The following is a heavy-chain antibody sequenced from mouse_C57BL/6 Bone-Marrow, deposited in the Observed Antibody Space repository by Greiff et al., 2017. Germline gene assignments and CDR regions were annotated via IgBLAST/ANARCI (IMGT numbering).Heavy chain of an antibody. CDR2: INPKNGGT. J-gene: IGHJ3*01. CDR3: ARSYYSNSAWFAY. Sequence: VQLQQSGPELVKPGASVKMSCKASGYTFTDYNMHWVKQSHGKSLEWIGYINPKNGGTSYNQKFKGKATLTVNKSTSTAYMELRSLTSEDSAVYYCARSYYSNSAWFAYWGQGTLVTVSA. CDR1: GYTFTDYN. V-gene: IGHV1-22*01. D-gene: IGHD2-5*01.